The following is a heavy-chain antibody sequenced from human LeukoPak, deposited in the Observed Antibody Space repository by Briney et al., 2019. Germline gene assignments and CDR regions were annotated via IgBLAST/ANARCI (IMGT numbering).Heavy chain of an antibody. CDR2: ISSSGSTI. Sequence: LSLTCTVSGGSISSSSYYWGWNRQPPGKGLEWVSYISSSGSTIYYADSVKGRFTISRDNAKNSLYLQMNSLRAEDTAVYYCAELGITMIGGIWGKGTTVTISS. J-gene: IGHJ6*04. D-gene: IGHD3-10*02. CDR3: AELGITMIGGI. V-gene: IGHV3-11*04. CDR1: GGSISSSSYY.